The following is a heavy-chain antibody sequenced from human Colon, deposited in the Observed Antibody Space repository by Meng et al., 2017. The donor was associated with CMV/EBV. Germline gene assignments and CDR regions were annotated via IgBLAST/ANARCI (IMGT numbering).Heavy chain of an antibody. J-gene: IGHJ6*02. CDR2: TYYRSKWYN. Sequence: SETLSLTCAISGDSVSSNSAAWNWIRQSPSRGLEWLGRTYYRSKWYNNYAVSVKSRITINPDTSKNQFSLQLNSVTPEDTAVYYCARGMRMDYYYGMDVWGQGTTVTVSS. D-gene: IGHD5-24*01. CDR1: GDSVSSNSAA. V-gene: IGHV6-1*01. CDR3: ARGMRMDYYYGMDV.